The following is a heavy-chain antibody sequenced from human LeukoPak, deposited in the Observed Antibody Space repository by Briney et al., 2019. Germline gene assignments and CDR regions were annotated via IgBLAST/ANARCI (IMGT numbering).Heavy chain of an antibody. V-gene: IGHV1-8*01. D-gene: IGHD1-26*01. Sequence: VASVKVSCKTSGYTFSSYGINWVRQATGQGLEWMGWMNPNSGNTGYAQNFQGRVTMTRNPSISTAYMELSSLRSEDTAVYYCTREPLDGEGATIFDFWGQGTLVTVSS. J-gene: IGHJ4*02. CDR1: GYTFSSYG. CDR2: MNPNSGNT. CDR3: TREPLDGEGATIFDF.